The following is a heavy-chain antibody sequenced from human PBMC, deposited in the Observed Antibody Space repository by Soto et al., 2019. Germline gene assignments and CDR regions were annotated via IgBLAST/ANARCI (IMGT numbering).Heavy chain of an antibody. D-gene: IGHD2-15*01. Sequence: QVQLVQSGAEVKKPGSSVKVSCKASGGTFSSYAISWVRQAPGQGLEWMGGIIPIFGTANYAQKFQGRVTITADESTGTAYMELSSLRSEDTAVYYCARDREECDYCSGGSCQTYYYYGMDVWVHGTTVTVSS. CDR3: ARDREECDYCSGGSCQTYYYYGMDV. V-gene: IGHV1-69*01. CDR2: IIPIFGTA. CDR1: GGTFSSYA. J-gene: IGHJ6*02.